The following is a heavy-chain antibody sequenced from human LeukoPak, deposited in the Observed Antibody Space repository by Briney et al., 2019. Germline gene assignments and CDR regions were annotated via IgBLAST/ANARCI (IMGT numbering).Heavy chain of an antibody. D-gene: IGHD6-25*01. CDR1: ASSISSSNYY. Sequence: PSETLSLTCTVSASSISSSNYYWGWIRQPPGKGLEWIGSIYYSGRTYYNPSLKSRVTISVDTSKKQFSLKLSSVTAADTAVYYCARDWVSGSSAIVRAFDYWGQGTLVTVSS. CDR2: IYYSGRT. V-gene: IGHV4-39*02. J-gene: IGHJ4*02. CDR3: ARDWVSGSSAIVRAFDY.